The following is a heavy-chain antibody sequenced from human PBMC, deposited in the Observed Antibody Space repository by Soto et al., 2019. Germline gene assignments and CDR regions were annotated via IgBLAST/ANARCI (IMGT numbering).Heavy chain of an antibody. Sequence: EVQLLESGGGLVQPGGSLRLSCAVSGFTFSSYAMGWVRQAPGKGLEWVSSISDSGASAYVADSVKGRFTVSTDNSKNTLYLQMNSLTAADTAVYHCAKIAPYITIPKGWFDPWGQGTLVTVSS. CDR1: GFTFSSYA. CDR2: ISDSGASA. J-gene: IGHJ5*02. V-gene: IGHV3-23*01. CDR3: AKIAPYITIPKGWFDP. D-gene: IGHD3-3*01.